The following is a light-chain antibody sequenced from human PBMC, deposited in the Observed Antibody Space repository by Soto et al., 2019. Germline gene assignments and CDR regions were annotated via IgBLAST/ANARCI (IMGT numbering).Light chain of an antibody. Sequence: EIVMTQSPCTLSVSPGERATLSCRASQTIDTNLAWYQQKPGQAPRLLIFGASTRATGIPARFSGSGSGTEFTLTISSLQPEDFAVYYCQQYGSSPLTFGRGTKV. CDR3: QQYGSSPLT. J-gene: IGKJ4*01. V-gene: IGKV3D-15*01. CDR2: GAS. CDR1: QTIDTN.